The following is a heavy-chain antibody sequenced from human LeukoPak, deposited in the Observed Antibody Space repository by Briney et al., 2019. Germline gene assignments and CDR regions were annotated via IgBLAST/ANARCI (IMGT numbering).Heavy chain of an antibody. V-gene: IGHV3-23*01. CDR3: ARAPPYTKYFDY. J-gene: IGHJ4*02. Sequence: PGGSLRLSCAGSGFTFSNYALSRVRQAPGQGLEWVSTISDSGDFTFYADAVKGRFTISRDNSKNTLYLQMYSLRAEDTAIYYCARAPPYTKYFDYWGRGTLLTVSS. D-gene: IGHD1-1*01. CDR1: GFTFSNYA. CDR2: ISDSGDFT.